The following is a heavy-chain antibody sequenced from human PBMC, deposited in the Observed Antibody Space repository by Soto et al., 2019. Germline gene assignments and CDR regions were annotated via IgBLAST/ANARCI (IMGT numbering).Heavy chain of an antibody. V-gene: IGHV3-30*18. J-gene: IGHJ4*02. CDR2: ISYDGNSK. CDR1: GFTFRSYA. Sequence: QVQLVESGGGVVQPGRSLRLSCAASGFTFRSYAMHWVRQAPGKGLEWVAVISYDGNSKYYAHSAKGRFTISRDNSKNTLNLQMNSLRAEDTDVYGCAKKHYDTRGYSKQRFDYWGQGTVVIVSS. CDR3: AKKHYDTRGYSKQRFDY. D-gene: IGHD3-22*01.